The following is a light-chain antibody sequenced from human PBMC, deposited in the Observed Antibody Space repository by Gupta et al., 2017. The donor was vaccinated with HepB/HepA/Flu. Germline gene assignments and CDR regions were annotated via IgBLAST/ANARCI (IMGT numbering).Light chain of an antibody. J-gene: IGKJ2*01. CDR2: GAS. Sequence: ELALTQSQGTLSLSPGDRATLSCRASQSVSSSYLAWYQQKPGQAPRLLIYGASSRATGIPDRFSGSGSGTDFTLTISRLEPEDFAVYYCQQYGSWSTFGQGTKLEIK. V-gene: IGKV3-20*01. CDR1: QSVSSSY. CDR3: QQYGSWST.